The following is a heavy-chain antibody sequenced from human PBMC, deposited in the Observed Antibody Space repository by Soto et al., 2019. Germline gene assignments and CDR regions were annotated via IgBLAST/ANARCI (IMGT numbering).Heavy chain of an antibody. V-gene: IGHV1-69*01. Sequence: LVQSGAEVKKPGSSVKVSCKAPGGTFSSYAISWVRQAPGQGLEWMGGIIPIFGTSNNAQKFQGRVAISADESTATAYMGLSSLRFEDTALYYCARNKAYCRGGTCYGLDVWGQGTTVTVSS. J-gene: IGHJ6*02. CDR3: ARNKAYCRGGTCYGLDV. D-gene: IGHD2-15*01. CDR1: GGTFSSYA. CDR2: IIPIFGTS.